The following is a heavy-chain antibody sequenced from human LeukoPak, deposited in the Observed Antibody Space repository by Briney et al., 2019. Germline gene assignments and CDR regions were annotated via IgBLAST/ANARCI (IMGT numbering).Heavy chain of an antibody. D-gene: IGHD5-12*01. Sequence: PGRSLRLSCATSGFTFSDHALHWVRQAPGKGLQYVSAISRNGTRTFYADSVKDRFTISRDKSTKTLYLQMGSLRVEDMGVYYCVRDSFYTGYDRGFGYWGQGTLVTVS. V-gene: IGHV3-64*02. J-gene: IGHJ4*02. CDR2: ISRNGTRT. CDR1: GFTFSDHA. CDR3: VRDSFYTGYDRGFGY.